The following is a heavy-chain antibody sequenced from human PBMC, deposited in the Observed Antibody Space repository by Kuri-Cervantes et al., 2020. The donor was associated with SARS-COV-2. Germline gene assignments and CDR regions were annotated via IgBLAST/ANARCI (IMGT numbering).Heavy chain of an antibody. D-gene: IGHD3-3*01. CDR1: GFTFSSYA. CDR3: ARDRGDFWSGSINY. J-gene: IGHJ4*02. CDR2: ISSSSSTI. Sequence: GGSLRLSCADSGFTFSSYAMSWVRQAPGKGLEWVSAISSSSSTIYYADSVKGRFTISRDNAKNSLYLQMNSLRAEDTAVYYCARDRGDFWSGSINYWGQGTLVTVSS. V-gene: IGHV3-48*01.